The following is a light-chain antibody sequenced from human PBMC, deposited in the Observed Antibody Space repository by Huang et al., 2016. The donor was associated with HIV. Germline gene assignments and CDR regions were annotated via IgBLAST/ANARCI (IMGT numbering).Light chain of an antibody. CDR1: QSASTN. V-gene: IGKV3-15*01. CDR3: QQYNKWPPLT. CDR2: SAS. J-gene: IGKJ4*01. Sequence: IVMTQSPATLSVSPGERATLSWRASQSASTNLAWYQHKPGQPPRLLIHSASTRATGVPARFTGSGSGTDFTLTISSLQSEDIAIYYCQQYNKWPPLTFGGGTKVEIK.